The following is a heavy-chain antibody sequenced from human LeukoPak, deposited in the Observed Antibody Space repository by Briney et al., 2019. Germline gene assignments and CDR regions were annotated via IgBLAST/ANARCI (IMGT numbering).Heavy chain of an antibody. V-gene: IGHV3-30-3*01. J-gene: IGHJ3*02. D-gene: IGHD3-16*01. CDR2: ISYDGTKQ. Sequence: GGSLRLSCEGSGFTFSINAMHWVRQAPGKGLEWLAVISYDGTKQYFADSVKGRFTISRDNVKNSLYLEMNSLRVEDSAVYYCARDGLRDAFDIWGQGTMVTVSS. CDR1: GFTFSINA. CDR3: ARDGLRDAFDI.